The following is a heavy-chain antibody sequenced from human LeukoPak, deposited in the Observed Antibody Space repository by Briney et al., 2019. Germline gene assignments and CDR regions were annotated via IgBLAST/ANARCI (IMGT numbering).Heavy chain of an antibody. V-gene: IGHV1-2*02. Sequence: GASVKVSCKASGYTFTDYYMHWVRQAPGQGLEGMGWINPNSGGTNYAQRFQGRVTMTRDTPISTAYMELSRLRSDDTAVYYCVSREWRSGYFLFDSWGQGTLVTVSS. CDR3: VSREWRSGYFLFDS. D-gene: IGHD3-22*01. CDR2: INPNSGGT. CDR1: GYTFTDYY. J-gene: IGHJ4*02.